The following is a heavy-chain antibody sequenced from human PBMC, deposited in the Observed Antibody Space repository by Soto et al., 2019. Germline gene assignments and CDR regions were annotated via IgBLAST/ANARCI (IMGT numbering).Heavy chain of an antibody. J-gene: IGHJ6*02. V-gene: IGHV4-34*01. Sequence: SETLSLICAVYGGSFSGFYWSWIRQPPGKGLEWIGEINHSGSTNYNPSLKSRVTISVDTSKNQFSLKLSSVTAADTAVYYCARVRRRRGGSGSYGMDVWGQGTTVTVSS. CDR1: GGSFSGFY. CDR3: ARVRRRRGGSGSYGMDV. D-gene: IGHD3-10*01. CDR2: INHSGST.